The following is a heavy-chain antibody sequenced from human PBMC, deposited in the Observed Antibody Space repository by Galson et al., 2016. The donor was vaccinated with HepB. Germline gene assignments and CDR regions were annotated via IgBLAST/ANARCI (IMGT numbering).Heavy chain of an antibody. Sequence: SETLSPTCIVSGGSISVGGYYWSWIRQHPGKGLEWLGFIYYSGSTYNNPPPKSRVTISIDTSKNNFSLKLRSVTAADTAVYYCARQGDLWSGYYVVYYYGMDVCGQGATVIVSS. D-gene: IGHD3-3*01. CDR2: IYYSGST. CDR3: ARQGDLWSGYYVVYYYGMDV. J-gene: IGHJ6*02. CDR1: GGSISVGGYY. V-gene: IGHV4-39*01.